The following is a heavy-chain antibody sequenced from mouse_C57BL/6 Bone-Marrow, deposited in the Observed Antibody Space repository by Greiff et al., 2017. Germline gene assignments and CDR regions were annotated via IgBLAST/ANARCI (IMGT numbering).Heavy chain of an antibody. CDR1: GYTFTSYG. V-gene: IGHV1-81*01. CDR2: IYPRSGNT. J-gene: IGHJ1*03. Sequence: QVQLQQSGAELARPGASVKLSCKASGYTFTSYGISWVKQRTGQGLEWIGEIYPRSGNTYYNEKFKGKATLTADKSSSTAYMELRSLTSEDSAVYFCASRDYDYSYVSWYFDVWGTGTTVTVSS. D-gene: IGHD1-1*01. CDR3: ASRDYDYSYVSWYFDV.